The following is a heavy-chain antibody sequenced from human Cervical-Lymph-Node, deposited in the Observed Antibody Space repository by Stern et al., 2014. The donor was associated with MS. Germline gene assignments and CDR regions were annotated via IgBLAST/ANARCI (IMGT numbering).Heavy chain of an antibody. CDR2: IYYSGTT. Sequence: VQLVESGPGLVKPSQTLSLTCTVSGGSISSDNYYWTWIRQHPGKGLEWNGHIYYSGTTYSNPSLKSRVSITVDTSQNLFSLRLSSVTAADTAVYYCARDHFTTSLDVWGHGTTVTVS. V-gene: IGHV4-31*03. D-gene: IGHD3-22*01. CDR3: ARDHFTTSLDV. CDR1: GGSISSDNYY. J-gene: IGHJ6*02.